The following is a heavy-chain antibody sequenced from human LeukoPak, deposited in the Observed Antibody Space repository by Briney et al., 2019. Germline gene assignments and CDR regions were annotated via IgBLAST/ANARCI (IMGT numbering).Heavy chain of an antibody. J-gene: IGHJ4*02. Sequence: QSGGSLRLSCAASGFTVSSNYMSWVRQAPGKGLEWVSVIYSGGSTYYADSVKGRFTISRDNSKNTLYLQMNSLRAEDTAVYYCASAGAFDWLSFDYWGQGTLVTVSS. CDR1: GFTVSSNY. CDR2: IYSGGST. D-gene: IGHD3-9*01. CDR3: ASAGAFDWLSFDY. V-gene: IGHV3-53*01.